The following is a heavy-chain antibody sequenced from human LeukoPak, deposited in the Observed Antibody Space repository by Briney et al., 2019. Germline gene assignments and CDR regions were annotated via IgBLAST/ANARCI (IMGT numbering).Heavy chain of an antibody. CDR1: GYTFTDYY. Sequence: GASVKVSCKPSGYTFTDYYMHWVRQAPGQGLEWMGSINPNSGGTNYAQKFQGRVTMTRDTSISTAYMELSRLGSDDTAVYYCARGQRWLQLDYWGQGTLVTVSS. D-gene: IGHD5-24*01. CDR3: ARGQRWLQLDY. J-gene: IGHJ4*02. V-gene: IGHV1-2*02. CDR2: INPNSGGT.